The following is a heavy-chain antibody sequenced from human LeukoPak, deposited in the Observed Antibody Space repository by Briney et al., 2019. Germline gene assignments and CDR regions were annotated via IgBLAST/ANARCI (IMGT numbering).Heavy chain of an antibody. CDR2: IYTSGST. V-gene: IGHV4-61*02. Sequence: MASETLSLTCTVSGGSISSGSYYWSWIRQPAGKGLEWIGRIYTSGSTNYNPSLKSRVTISVDTSKNQFSLKLSSVTAADTAVYYCARTHDYGGFNFDYWGQGTLVTVSS. CDR1: GGSISSGSYY. CDR3: ARTHDYGGFNFDY. D-gene: IGHD4-23*01. J-gene: IGHJ4*02.